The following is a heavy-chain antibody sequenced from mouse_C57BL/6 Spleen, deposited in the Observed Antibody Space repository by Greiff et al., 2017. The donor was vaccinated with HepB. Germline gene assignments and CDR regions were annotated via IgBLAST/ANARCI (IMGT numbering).Heavy chain of an antibody. CDR2: IYPRDGST. J-gene: IGHJ1*03. Sequence: KQSGPELVKPGASVKLSCKASGYTFTSYDINWVKQRPGQGLEWIGWIYPRDGSTKYNEKFKGKATLTVDTSSSTAYMELHSLTSEDSAVYFCARPYYGNYGYFDVWGTGTTVTVSS. V-gene: IGHV1-85*01. CDR1: GYTFTSYD. CDR3: ARPYYGNYGYFDV. D-gene: IGHD2-10*01.